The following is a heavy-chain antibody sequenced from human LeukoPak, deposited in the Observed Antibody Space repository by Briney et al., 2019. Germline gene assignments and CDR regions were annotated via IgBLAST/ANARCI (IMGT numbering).Heavy chain of an antibody. J-gene: IGHJ4*02. CDR2: IWYDGSNK. Sequence: GGSLRLSCAASGFTFSSYGMHWVRQAPGKGLEWVAVIWYDGSNKYYADSVKGRFTISRDNSKNTLYLQMNSLRAEDTAVYYCARGLWFGELLSLWCFDYWGQGTLVTVSS. D-gene: IGHD3-10*01. CDR1: GFTFSSYG. CDR3: ARGLWFGELLSLWCFDY. V-gene: IGHV3-33*01.